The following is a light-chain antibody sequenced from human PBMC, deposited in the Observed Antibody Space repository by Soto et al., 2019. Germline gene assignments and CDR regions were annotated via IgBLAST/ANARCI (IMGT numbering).Light chain of an antibody. Sequence: QSVMGQPRAVSVSPGHSFTISCTGTSSDGGGYNYVSWYQQHPGKAPKLMIYDVTKRPSGVPDRFSGSKSGNTASLTISGLQAEDEADYYCCSYAGSYTYVFGTGTKVTVL. CDR3: CSYAGSYTYV. CDR1: SSDGGGYNY. CDR2: DVT. V-gene: IGLV2-11*01. J-gene: IGLJ1*01.